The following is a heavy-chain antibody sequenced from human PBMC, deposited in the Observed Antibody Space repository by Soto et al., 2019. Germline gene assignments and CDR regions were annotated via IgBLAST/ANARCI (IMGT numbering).Heavy chain of an antibody. V-gene: IGHV3-23*01. D-gene: IGHD4-17*01. Sequence: EVQLLESGGGLVQHGGSLTLSCAASGFIFNNYAMSWVRQAPGKGLEWVSGISASGSRTFYADSVKGRFTVSRDFSKNTLSLQMDSLRAEDTAVYFCGKDPNGDYVGGFEFWGPGTMVTVSS. CDR2: ISASGSRT. J-gene: IGHJ3*01. CDR3: GKDPNGDYVGGFEF. CDR1: GFIFNNYA.